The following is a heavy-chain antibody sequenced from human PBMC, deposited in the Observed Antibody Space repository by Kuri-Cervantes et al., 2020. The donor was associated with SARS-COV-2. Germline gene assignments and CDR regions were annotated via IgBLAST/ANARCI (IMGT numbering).Heavy chain of an antibody. J-gene: IGHJ5*02. D-gene: IGHD6-6*01. CDR2: INSDGSST. CDR3: ARSADSTSSGSNWLDP. Sequence: GGSLRLSCAASGFTFSGHWIHWVRQAPGKGLVWVSRINSDGSSTIYADSVKGRFTISRDNAKNTLYLQMNSRRDDDTAVYYCARSADSTSSGSNWLDPWGLGTLVTVSS. V-gene: IGHV3-74*01. CDR1: GFTFSGHW.